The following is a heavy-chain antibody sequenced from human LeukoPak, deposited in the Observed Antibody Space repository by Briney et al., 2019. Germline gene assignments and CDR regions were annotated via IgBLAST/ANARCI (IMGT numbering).Heavy chain of an antibody. Sequence: GGSLRLSCGASGFTFSNYWMNWVRQAPGKGLEWVANVNRDGGEKYYMDSVKGRFTISRDNTKNSLYLHMSSLRADDTAVYYCATYILNAGDSNWYDRWGQGTLVTVSS. J-gene: IGHJ5*02. CDR2: VNRDGGEK. V-gene: IGHV3-7*01. CDR3: ATYILNAGDSNWYDR. CDR1: GFTFSNYW. D-gene: IGHD2-21*01.